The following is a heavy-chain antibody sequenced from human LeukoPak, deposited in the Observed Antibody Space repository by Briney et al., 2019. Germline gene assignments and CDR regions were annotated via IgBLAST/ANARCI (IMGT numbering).Heavy chain of an antibody. CDR2: IIPIFGTA. CDR3: ASYSGSYGY. D-gene: IGHD1-26*01. J-gene: IGHJ4*02. V-gene: IGHV1-69*05. CDR1: GGTFSSYA. Sequence: ASVKVSCKASGGTFSSYAISWVRQAPGQGLEWMGGIIPIFGTANYAQKFQGRVTMTRNTSISTAYMELSSLRSEDTAVYYCASYSGSYGYWGQGTLVTVSS.